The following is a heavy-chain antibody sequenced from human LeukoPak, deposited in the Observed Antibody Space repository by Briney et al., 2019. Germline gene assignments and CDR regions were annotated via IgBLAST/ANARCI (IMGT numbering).Heavy chain of an antibody. CDR3: ARESHYYDSSGYSLD. CDR1: GFTFSSYS. D-gene: IGHD3-22*01. Sequence: PGGSLRLSCAASGFTFSSYSMNWVRQAPGKGLEWVSYISSSRSTIYYADSVKGRFTISRDNAKNPLYLQMNSLRAEDTAVYYCARESHYYDSSGYSLDWGQGTLVTVSS. V-gene: IGHV3-48*01. J-gene: IGHJ4*02. CDR2: ISSSRSTI.